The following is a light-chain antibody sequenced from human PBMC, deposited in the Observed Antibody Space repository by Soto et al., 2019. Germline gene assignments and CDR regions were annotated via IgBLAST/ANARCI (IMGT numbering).Light chain of an antibody. V-gene: IGKV1-39*01. Sequence: ESQMIEFPCSLSASVVDRVTITCRASQSISSYLNWYQQKPGKAPKLLIYAASSLQSGVPSRFSGSGSGTDFTLTISSLQPEDFATYYCQQSYSTLPLTFGGGTKVDIK. CDR3: QQSYSTLPLT. CDR1: QSISSY. CDR2: AAS. J-gene: IGKJ4*01.